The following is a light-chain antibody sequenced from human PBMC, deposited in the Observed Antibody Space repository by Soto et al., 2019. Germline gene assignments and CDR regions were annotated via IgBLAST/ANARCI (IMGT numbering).Light chain of an antibody. CDR3: QQRSNWIT. CDR1: QSVSSN. CDR2: DAS. J-gene: IGKJ5*01. Sequence: EIVMTQSPVTLSVSPGERATLSCRASQSVSSNVAWYQQIPGQTPRLLIYDASNRATGIPARFSGSGSGTDFTLTISSLEPEDFAVYYCQQRSNWITFGQGTRLEIK. V-gene: IGKV3-11*01.